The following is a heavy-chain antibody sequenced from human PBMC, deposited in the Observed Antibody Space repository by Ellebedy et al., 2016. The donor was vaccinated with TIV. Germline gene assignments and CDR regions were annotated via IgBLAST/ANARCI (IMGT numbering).Heavy chain of an antibody. D-gene: IGHD1-14*01. CDR3: AKEPSEPGRGLDY. Sequence: GESLKISXAASGFTFSGYAMSWVRQAPGKGLEWVSTFSRSGATVYADSVQGRFTISRDNSKNTLYLQMNSLRVEDTAVYYCAKEPSEPGRGLDYWGQGTLVTVSS. CDR1: GFTFSGYA. J-gene: IGHJ4*02. CDR2: FSRSGAT. V-gene: IGHV3-23*01.